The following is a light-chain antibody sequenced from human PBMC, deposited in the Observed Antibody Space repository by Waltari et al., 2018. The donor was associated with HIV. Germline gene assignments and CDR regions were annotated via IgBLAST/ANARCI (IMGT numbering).Light chain of an antibody. J-gene: IGLJ2*01. CDR3: SSYAGSSNLRV. V-gene: IGLV2-8*01. CDR2: EVT. Sequence: QSVTISCTGTSSDVGGYNYVSWYQQHPGKAPKLMIYEVTKRPSGVPDRFSGSKSGNTASLTVSGLQAEDEADYYCSSYAGSSNLRVFGGGTKLTVL. CDR1: SSDVGGYNY.